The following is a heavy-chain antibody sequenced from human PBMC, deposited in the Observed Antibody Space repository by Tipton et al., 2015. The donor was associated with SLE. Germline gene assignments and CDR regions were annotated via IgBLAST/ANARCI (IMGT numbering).Heavy chain of an antibody. J-gene: IGHJ4*02. CDR3: ARSSSVRTLLWPTFAY. CDR1: VYSISSSHW. D-gene: IGHD2/OR15-2a*01. Sequence: GLVKPSDTLSLTCNVSVYSISSSHWWGWIRQPPGKGLEWIGHIYHRGTTYYNPSLKSRVTISADTSKNHLSLKLTSVTAADTAVYFCARSSSVRTLLWPTFAYWGQGTLVTVSS. CDR2: IYHRGTT. V-gene: IGHV4-28*01.